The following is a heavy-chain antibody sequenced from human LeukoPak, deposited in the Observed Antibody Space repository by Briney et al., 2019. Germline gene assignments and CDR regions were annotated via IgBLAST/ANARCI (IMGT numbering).Heavy chain of an antibody. V-gene: IGHV3-21*01. Sequence: GGSLRLSCAASGFTFSSYWMHWVRQAPGKGLEWVSSISSSSSYIYYADSVKGRFTISRDNAKNSLYLQMNSLRAEDTAVYYCARAGGGAGGAFDIWGQGTMVTVSS. D-gene: IGHD2-15*01. CDR3: ARAGGGAGGAFDI. CDR2: ISSSSSYI. CDR1: GFTFSSYW. J-gene: IGHJ3*02.